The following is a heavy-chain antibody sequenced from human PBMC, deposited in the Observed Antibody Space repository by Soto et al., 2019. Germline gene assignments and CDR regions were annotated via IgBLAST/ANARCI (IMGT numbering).Heavy chain of an antibody. D-gene: IGHD2-15*01. CDR1: GFTFSSYA. V-gene: IGHV3-23*01. CDR3: ARAANRCVAFDI. J-gene: IGHJ3*02. Sequence: HPGGSLRLSCAASGFTFSSYAMYWVRQTPGKGLEWVSGISCSGVTKYYADSVKGRVTISRDNSKNTVYLQLNSLRGEDTAVYYCARAANRCVAFDIWGQRTTVTGSS. CDR2: ISCSGVTK.